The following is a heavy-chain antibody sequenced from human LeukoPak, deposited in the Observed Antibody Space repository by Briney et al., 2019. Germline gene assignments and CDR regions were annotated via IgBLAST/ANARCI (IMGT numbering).Heavy chain of an antibody. Sequence: KSSQTLSLTCTVSGGSISSGGYYWSWIRQHPGKGLEWIGYIYYSGSTYYNPSLKSRVTMSVDTSKNQFPLKLSSVTAADTAVYYCARALPAYYFDYWGQGTLVTVSS. J-gene: IGHJ4*02. CDR2: IYYSGST. CDR3: ARALPAYYFDY. V-gene: IGHV4-31*03. CDR1: GGSISSGGYY.